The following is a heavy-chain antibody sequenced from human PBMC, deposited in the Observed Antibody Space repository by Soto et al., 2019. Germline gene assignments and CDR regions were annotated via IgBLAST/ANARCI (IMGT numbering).Heavy chain of an antibody. J-gene: IGHJ1*01. V-gene: IGHV3-23*01. Sequence: GGSLRLSCAASGFTFSSYAMSWVRQAPGKGLEWVSAISGSGGSTYYADSVKGRFTISRDNSKNTLYLQMNSLRAEDTDVYYCAKDLAGSGSYYFTEYFQHWGQGTLVTVSS. CDR2: ISGSGGST. D-gene: IGHD1-26*01. CDR1: GFTFSSYA. CDR3: AKDLAGSGSYYFTEYFQH.